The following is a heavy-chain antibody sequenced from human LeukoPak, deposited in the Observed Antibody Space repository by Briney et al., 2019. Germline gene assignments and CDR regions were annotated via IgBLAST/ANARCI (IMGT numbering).Heavy chain of an antibody. CDR3: ARIPLFCSDGVCYISYLDY. D-gene: IGHD2-8*01. Sequence: PSETLSLTCTVSGASITSYYWNWVRQPAGKGLEWIGRIDASGNTNYNPSLKSRVTMSIDTSKRQFYLKLTSVTAADTAVYYCARIPLFCSDGVCYISYLDYWGQGILASVSS. CDR2: IDASGNT. J-gene: IGHJ4*02. CDR1: GASITSYY. V-gene: IGHV4-4*07.